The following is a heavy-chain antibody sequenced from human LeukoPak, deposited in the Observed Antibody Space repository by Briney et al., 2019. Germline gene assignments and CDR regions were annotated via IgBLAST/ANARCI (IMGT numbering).Heavy chain of an antibody. CDR3: ARGLIIAARPRNWFDP. J-gene: IGHJ5*02. CDR1: GGSISSSSYY. CDR2: IYYSGST. Sequence: TSETLSLTCTVSGGSISSSSYYWGWIRQPPGKGLEWIGSIYYSGSTYYNPSLKSRVTISVDTSKNQFSLKLSSVTAADTAVYYCARGLIIAARPRNWFDPWGQGTLVTVSS. V-gene: IGHV4-39*01. D-gene: IGHD6-6*01.